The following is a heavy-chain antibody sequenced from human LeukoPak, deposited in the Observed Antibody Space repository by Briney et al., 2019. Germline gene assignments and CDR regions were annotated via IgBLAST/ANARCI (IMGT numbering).Heavy chain of an antibody. J-gene: IGHJ6*02. V-gene: IGHV4-39*07. CDR2: VYYSGTT. CDR1: GASISNTNNY. CDR3: ARDKDHCSGGSCYAYGMDV. Sequence: SETLSLTCTVSGASISNTNNYWDWIRQPPGKGLEWTGSVYYSGTTYYNPSLKSRVTISLDASNNQFSLKLSSVTAADTAVYYCARDKDHCSGGSCYAYGMDVWGQGTTVTVSS. D-gene: IGHD2-15*01.